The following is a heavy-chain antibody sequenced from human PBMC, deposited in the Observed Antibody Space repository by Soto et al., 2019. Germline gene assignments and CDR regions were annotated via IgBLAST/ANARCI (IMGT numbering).Heavy chain of an antibody. Sequence: SETLSLTCTVSGYSIRSGGYYWSWIRQHPGKGPEWIGYIYYSGSTYYNPSLKSRVTISVDTSKNQFSLKLSSVTAADTAVYYCARDRAGVGNFDYWGQGTLVTVSS. CDR1: GYSIRSGGYY. CDR3: ARDRAGVGNFDY. J-gene: IGHJ4*02. D-gene: IGHD3-3*01. V-gene: IGHV4-31*03. CDR2: IYYSGST.